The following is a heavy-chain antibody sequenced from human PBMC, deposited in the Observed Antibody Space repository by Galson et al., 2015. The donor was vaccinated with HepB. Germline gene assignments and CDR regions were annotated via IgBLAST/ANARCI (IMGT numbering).Heavy chain of an antibody. Sequence: SVKVSCKASGYTFTGYYIHWVRQAPGQGLEWMGWINPNSGGTNYAQKFQGRVTMTRDTSISTAYMELSRLRSDDTAVYYCAREKQWLGPYFDYWGQGTLVTVSS. J-gene: IGHJ4*02. CDR2: INPNSGGT. D-gene: IGHD6-19*01. V-gene: IGHV1-2*02. CDR3: AREKQWLGPYFDY. CDR1: GYTFTGYY.